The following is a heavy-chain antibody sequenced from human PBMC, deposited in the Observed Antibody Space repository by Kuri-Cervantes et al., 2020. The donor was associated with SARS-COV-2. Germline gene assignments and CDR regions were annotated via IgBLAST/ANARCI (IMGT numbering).Heavy chain of an antibody. V-gene: IGHV1-2*02. CDR1: GYTFTGYY. CDR2: INPNSGGT. CDR3: ARGHLGGGYMKSDY. D-gene: IGHD5-12*01. Sequence: ASVKVSCKASGYTFTGYYMHWVRQAPGQGLEWMGWINPNSGGTNYAQKFQGRVTITADESTSTAYMELSRLRSEDTAVYYCARGHLGGGYMKSDYWGQGTLVTVSS. J-gene: IGHJ4*02.